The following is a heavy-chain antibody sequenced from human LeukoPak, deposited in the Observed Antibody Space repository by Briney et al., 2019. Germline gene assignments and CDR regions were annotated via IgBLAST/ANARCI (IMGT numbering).Heavy chain of an antibody. Sequence: PSETLSLTCSVSGGSISSYHWSWIRQPPGKGLEWIGYIYYSGSTNYNPSLKSRVTISVDTSKNQFSLKLSSVTAANTAVYYCARHPYDILTGFDYWGQGTLVTVSS. CDR3: ARHPYDILTGFDY. D-gene: IGHD3-9*01. CDR1: GGSISSYH. J-gene: IGHJ4*02. V-gene: IGHV4-59*01. CDR2: IYYSGST.